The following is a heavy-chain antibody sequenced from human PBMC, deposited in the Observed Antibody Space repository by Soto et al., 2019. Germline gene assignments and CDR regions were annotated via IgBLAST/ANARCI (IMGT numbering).Heavy chain of an antibody. CDR1: GGYFSGYF. J-gene: IGHJ6*02. D-gene: IGHD2-21*02. CDR3: ARLLRVTPAYVMDV. Sequence: QVQLQQWGAGLLKPSETLSLTCAVHGGYFSGYFWNWIRQPPGKGLEWIGEINPSGSTSYNPSLESRVTISVDTSKNQFSLKLTSVTAADTAIYYCARLLRVTPAYVMDVWGQGTTVTVSS. V-gene: IGHV4-34*01. CDR2: INPSGST.